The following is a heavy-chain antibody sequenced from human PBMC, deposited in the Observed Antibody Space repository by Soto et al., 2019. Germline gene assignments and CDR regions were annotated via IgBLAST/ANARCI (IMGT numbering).Heavy chain of an antibody. D-gene: IGHD6-13*01. CDR2: MYYSGST. V-gene: IGHV4-39*01. CDR1: GGSISSSSYY. J-gene: IGHJ6*02. CDR3: ARTLAEAGFYYHYGMDV. Sequence: QLQLQESGPGLVKPSETLSLTCTVSGGSISSSSYYWGWVRQPPGTGLEWIGSMYYSGSTYYNPSLKSRVTVSVDTSKNQFSLKVSSVTAADTAVYYCARTLAEAGFYYHYGMDVWGQGTTVTVSS.